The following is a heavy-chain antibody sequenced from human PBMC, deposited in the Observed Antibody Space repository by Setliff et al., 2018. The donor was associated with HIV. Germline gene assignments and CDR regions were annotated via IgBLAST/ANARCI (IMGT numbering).Heavy chain of an antibody. J-gene: IGHJ4*02. Sequence: SETLSLTCTVSGGSISGYHWNWLRQTPGKGLEWIGYIYTSRGTNYNHSLRTRVIISVDTSNQFSLKLSSVTAAAAAVYYCARSPSYGSSWEYYFDYWGQGILVTVSS. CDR1: GGSISGYH. V-gene: IGHV4-4*09. CDR2: IYTSRGT. D-gene: IGHD6-13*01. CDR3: ARSPSYGSSWEYYFDY.